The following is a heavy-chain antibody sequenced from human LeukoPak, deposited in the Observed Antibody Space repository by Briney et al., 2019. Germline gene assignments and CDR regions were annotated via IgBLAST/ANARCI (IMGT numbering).Heavy chain of an antibody. CDR3: ARAPYSSSAPPVVPPFDP. CDR1: GGSFSGYY. J-gene: IGHJ5*02. CDR2: IYSGGST. Sequence: ETLSLTCAVYGGSFSGYYWSWVRQAPGKGLEWVSVIYSGGSTYYADSVRGRFTISRDNSKNTLYLQMNSLRAEDTAVYYCARAPYSSSAPPVVPPFDPWGQGTLVTVSS. D-gene: IGHD6-6*01. V-gene: IGHV3-66*01.